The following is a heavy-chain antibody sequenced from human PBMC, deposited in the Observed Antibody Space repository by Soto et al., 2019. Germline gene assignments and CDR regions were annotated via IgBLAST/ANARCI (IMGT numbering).Heavy chain of an antibody. V-gene: IGHV1-18*04. Sequence: SEQVSFKPSCYTFPGYGLSWVRQAPGQGLEWMGWISVYNGNTNYAQKLQGRVTMTTDTSTTTAYLELRSLRSDDTAVYFCARGSHPEWELWGQRTLVTVSS. J-gene: IGHJ4*02. CDR3: ARGSHPEWEL. CDR2: ISVYNGNT. D-gene: IGHD1-26*01. CDR1: CYTFPGYG.